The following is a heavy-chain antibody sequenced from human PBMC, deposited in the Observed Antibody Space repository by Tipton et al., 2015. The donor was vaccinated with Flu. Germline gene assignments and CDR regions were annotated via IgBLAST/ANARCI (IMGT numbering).Heavy chain of an antibody. Sequence: TLSLTCSVSGAYISSANYYWSWIRQPAGKALEWIGRVYTNGTTNYNPSLKSRVSISVDTSQNEFSLKLNSVTAADTAVYYCARDLWNDRRSYYYYGVDVWGQGTTVTVPS. J-gene: IGHJ6*02. CDR2: VYTNGTT. D-gene: IGHD1-1*01. CDR3: ARDLWNDRRSYYYYGVDV. V-gene: IGHV4-61*02. CDR1: GAYISSANYY.